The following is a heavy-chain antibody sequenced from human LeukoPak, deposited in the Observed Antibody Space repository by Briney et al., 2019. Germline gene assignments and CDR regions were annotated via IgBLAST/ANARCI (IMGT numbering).Heavy chain of an antibody. CDR2: ISYDGSNK. CDR3: ARESYYDSSGYFDY. J-gene: IGHJ4*02. V-gene: IGHV3-30*19. Sequence: SGGSLRLSCAASGFTFSGHGMHWVRQAPGKGLEWVAVISYDGSNKYYADSVKGRFTISRDNSKNTLYLQMNSLRAEDTAVYYCARESYYDSSGYFDYWGQGTLVTVSS. CDR1: GFTFSGHG. D-gene: IGHD3-22*01.